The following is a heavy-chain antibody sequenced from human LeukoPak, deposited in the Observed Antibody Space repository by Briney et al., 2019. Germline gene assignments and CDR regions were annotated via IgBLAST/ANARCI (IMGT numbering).Heavy chain of an antibody. Sequence: GGSLRLSCAASGFTFSDYYMSWIRQAPGKGLEWVANIKQDGSEKYYVDSVKGRFTISRDNAKNSLYLQMNSLRAEDTAVYYCARDDAFDIWGQGTMVTVSS. J-gene: IGHJ3*02. CDR1: GFTFSDYY. CDR3: ARDDAFDI. CDR2: IKQDGSEK. V-gene: IGHV3-7*01.